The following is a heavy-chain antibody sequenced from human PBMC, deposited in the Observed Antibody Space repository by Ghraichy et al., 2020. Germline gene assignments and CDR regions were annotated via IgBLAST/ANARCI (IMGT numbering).Heavy chain of an antibody. J-gene: IGHJ4*02. V-gene: IGHV3-53*01. D-gene: IGHD3-22*01. CDR3: ASATSYYYDSSGYLHY. Sequence: GESLNISCAASGFTVSSNYMSWVRQAPGKGLEWVSVIYSGGSTYYADSVKGRFTISRDNSKNTLYLQMNSLRAEDTAVYYCASATSYYYDSSGYLHYWGQGTLVTVSS. CDR1: GFTVSSNY. CDR2: IYSGGST.